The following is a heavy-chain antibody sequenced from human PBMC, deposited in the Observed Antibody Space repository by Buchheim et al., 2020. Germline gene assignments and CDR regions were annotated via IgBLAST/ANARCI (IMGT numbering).Heavy chain of an antibody. J-gene: IGHJ2*01. CDR2: MDPNSGNT. D-gene: IGHD5-12*01. CDR1: GYTFTGYH. CDR3: ARGVAQGVDL. Sequence: QVQLVQSGAEVKTPGASVKVSCKASGYTFTGYHINWVRQATAQGLEWMGWMDPNSGNTVYAQRFQGRVTMTRETSISTAYMELTSLGSEDTAVYYCARGVAQGVDLWGRGTL. V-gene: IGHV1-8*01.